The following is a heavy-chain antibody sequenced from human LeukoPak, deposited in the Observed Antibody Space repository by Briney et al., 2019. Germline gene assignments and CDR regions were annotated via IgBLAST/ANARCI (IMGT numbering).Heavy chain of an antibody. CDR2: IRSKAYGGTT. D-gene: IGHD6-13*01. CDR3: TRDRQLFDY. V-gene: IGHV3-49*03. Sequence: PGGSLRLSCTASGFTFGGYAMSWFRQAPGKGLEGVGFIRSKAYGGTTEYAASVKGRFTISRDDSKSIAYLQMNSLKTEDTAVYYCTRDRQLFDYWGQGTLVTVSS. CDR1: GFTFGGYA. J-gene: IGHJ4*02.